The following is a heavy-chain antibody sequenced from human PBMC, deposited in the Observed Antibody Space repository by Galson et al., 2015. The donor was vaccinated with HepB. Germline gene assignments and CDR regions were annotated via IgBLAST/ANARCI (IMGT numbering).Heavy chain of an antibody. D-gene: IGHD3-10*01. CDR3: AKAPDYYGSENDY. CDR2: ISGSGGST. CDR1: GFTFSSYA. Sequence: SLRLSCAASGFTFSSYAMSWVRQAPGKGLEWVSAISGSGGSTYYADSVKGRFTISRDNSKNTLYLQMNSLRAEDTAVYYCAKAPDYYGSENDYWGQGTLVTVSS. V-gene: IGHV3-23*01. J-gene: IGHJ4*02.